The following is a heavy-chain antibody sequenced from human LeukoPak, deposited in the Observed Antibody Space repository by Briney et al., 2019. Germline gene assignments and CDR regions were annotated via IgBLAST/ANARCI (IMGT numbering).Heavy chain of an antibody. CDR3: AREMATIVGWFDP. CDR1: GGSISSGGYY. D-gene: IGHD5-24*01. CDR2: IYYGGSA. J-gene: IGHJ5*02. V-gene: IGHV4-31*03. Sequence: SETLSLTCTVSGGSISSGGYYWSWLRQHPGMGLEWFGYIYYGGSAYYNPSLKSRVTISVDTSKNQFSLKLSSVTAADTAVYYCAREMATIVGWFDPWGQGTLVTVSS.